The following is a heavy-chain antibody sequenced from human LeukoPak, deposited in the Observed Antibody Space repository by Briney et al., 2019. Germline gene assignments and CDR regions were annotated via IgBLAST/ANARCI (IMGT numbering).Heavy chain of an antibody. CDR1: GFTFSSYA. J-gene: IGHJ4*02. CDR3: AKLASWY. D-gene: IGHD5-12*01. Sequence: PGGSLRLSCAASGFTFSSYAMHWVRQAPGKGLEWVAVISYDGSNKYYADSVKGRFTISRDNSKNTLYLQMNSLRAEDTAVYYCAKLASWYGGQGTLVTVSS. V-gene: IGHV3-30-3*02. CDR2: ISYDGSNK.